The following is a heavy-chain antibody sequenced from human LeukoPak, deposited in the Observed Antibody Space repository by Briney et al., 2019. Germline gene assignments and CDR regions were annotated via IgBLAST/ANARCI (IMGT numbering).Heavy chain of an antibody. D-gene: IGHD6-13*01. CDR2: ISISSYI. CDR1: GFTFYSFS. Sequence: PGGSLRLSCAASGFTFYSFSMNWVPPAPGQGLGGVSSISISSYIYYADSVKGRSTISRDNDKNSLYLQMNSMKAEHTAVYNCARDLVVAAAGGRGYFDDWGQRTLVTVCS. V-gene: IGHV3-21*01. J-gene: IGHJ4*02. CDR3: ARDLVVAAAGGRGYFDD.